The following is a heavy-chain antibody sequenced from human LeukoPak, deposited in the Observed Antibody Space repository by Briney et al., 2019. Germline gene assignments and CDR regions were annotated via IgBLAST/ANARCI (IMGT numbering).Heavy chain of an antibody. Sequence: GGSLRLSCAASGFTFNNFGMHWVRQAPGKGLEWVAVISYDATNKYYADSVKGRFSISRDNSKSTMYLQMNSLRAEDTAVYYCAKDFESSTYYFDYWGQGTLVTVSS. CDR1: GFTFNNFG. J-gene: IGHJ4*02. D-gene: IGHD5/OR15-5a*01. CDR2: ISYDATNK. CDR3: AKDFESSTYYFDY. V-gene: IGHV3-30*18.